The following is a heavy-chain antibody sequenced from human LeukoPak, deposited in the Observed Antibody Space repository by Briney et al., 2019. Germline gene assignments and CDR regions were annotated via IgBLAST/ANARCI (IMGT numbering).Heavy chain of an antibody. CDR3: AAGPDIVVVPADRGAHAFDI. V-gene: IGHV1-58*01. CDR1: GFTFTSSA. J-gene: IGHJ3*02. CDR2: IVVVSGNT. D-gene: IGHD2-2*01. Sequence: ASVKVSCKASGFTFTSSAVQWVRQARGQRLEWIGWIVVVSGNTNYAQKFQERVTITRDMSTSTAYMELSSLRSEDTAVYYCAAGPDIVVVPADRGAHAFDIWGQGTMVTVSS.